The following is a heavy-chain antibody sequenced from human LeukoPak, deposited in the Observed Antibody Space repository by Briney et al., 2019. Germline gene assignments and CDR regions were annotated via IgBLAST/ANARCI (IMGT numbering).Heavy chain of an antibody. J-gene: IGHJ4*02. CDR2: IYYSGGT. CDR1: GGSISRGGHY. D-gene: IGHD6-6*01. V-gene: IGHV4-31*03. CDR3: ASRSSSDLSSSFDY. Sequence: SETLSLTCTVSGGSISRGGHYWSWIRQHPGKGLEWIGYIYYSGGTYYNPSLKSRVTISVDTSKNHFSLKLRSVTAADTAVYYCASRSSSDLSSSFDYWGQGTLVTVSS.